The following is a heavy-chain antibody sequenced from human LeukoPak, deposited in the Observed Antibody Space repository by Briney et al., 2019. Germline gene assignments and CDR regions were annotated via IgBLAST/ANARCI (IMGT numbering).Heavy chain of an antibody. CDR3: AKAGVRYFDSSGLYAFDF. CDR1: GGSISSTSYY. V-gene: IGHV4-39*01. J-gene: IGHJ3*01. Sequence: SETLSLTCAVSGGSISSTSYYWAWIRQPPGKGLERIGTIYYSGSTYHNPSLKSRVTLSVDTSRNQFSLRLSPVDAADTAVYYCAKAGVRYFDSSGLYAFDFWGQGTTVTVSS. CDR2: IYYSGST. D-gene: IGHD3-22*01.